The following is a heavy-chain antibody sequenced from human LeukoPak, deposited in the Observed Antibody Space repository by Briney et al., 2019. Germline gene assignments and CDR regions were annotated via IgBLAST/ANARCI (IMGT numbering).Heavy chain of an antibody. Sequence: SETLSLTCNVSGGSIRGYYWSWIRQPPGKGLEWIGYIYSSGSTNYNPSLKSRVTISVDTSKNQFSLRLSSVTAADTAVYYCARDYNPDYYYYYMDVWGKGTTVTVSS. J-gene: IGHJ6*03. CDR3: ARDYNPDYYYYYMDV. CDR1: GGSIRGYY. CDR2: IYSSGST. D-gene: IGHD3-10*01. V-gene: IGHV4-59*01.